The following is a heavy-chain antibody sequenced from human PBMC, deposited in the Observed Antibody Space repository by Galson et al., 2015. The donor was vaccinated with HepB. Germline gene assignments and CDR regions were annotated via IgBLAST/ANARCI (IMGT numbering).Heavy chain of an antibody. V-gene: IGHV3-21*01. CDR1: GFTFRDYS. CDR3: ARGPDWEFDY. D-gene: IGHD3/OR15-3a*01. Sequence: SLRLSCAASGFTFRDYSMNWVRQAPGQGLEWVSSISSTSTYIYYADSVEGRFTISRDNAKNSLFLQMGSLRAEDTAVYYCARGPDWEFDYWGQGTLVTVSS. J-gene: IGHJ4*02. CDR2: ISSTSTYI.